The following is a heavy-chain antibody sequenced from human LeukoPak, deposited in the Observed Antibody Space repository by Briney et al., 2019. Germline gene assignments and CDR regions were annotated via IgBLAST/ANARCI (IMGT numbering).Heavy chain of an antibody. CDR1: GDSISSGSYY. V-gene: IGHV4-61*02. Sequence: PSETLSLTCTVSGDSISSGSYYWSWIRQPAGTGLEWIGRIYTSGSTNYNPSLKSRVTISIDTSKNRFSLKLSSVTAADTAVYYCAMTKVVAATYDAFDIWGQGTMVTVSS. D-gene: IGHD2-15*01. CDR2: IYTSGST. J-gene: IGHJ3*02. CDR3: AMTKVVAATYDAFDI.